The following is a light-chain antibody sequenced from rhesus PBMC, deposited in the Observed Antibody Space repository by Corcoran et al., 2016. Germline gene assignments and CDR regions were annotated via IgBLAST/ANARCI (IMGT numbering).Light chain of an antibody. Sequence: EIVMTQSPATLSLSPGERATLSCRASQTVSRSLAWYQQKPGQPPRLLIYGASTRATGIPDRFSGSGSGTDFTLTISSLEPEDFEVYYCQHYTIWPYTFGQGTKVEI. CDR2: GAS. CDR1: QTVSRS. V-gene: IGKV3-42*03. J-gene: IGKJ2*01. CDR3: QHYTIWPYT.